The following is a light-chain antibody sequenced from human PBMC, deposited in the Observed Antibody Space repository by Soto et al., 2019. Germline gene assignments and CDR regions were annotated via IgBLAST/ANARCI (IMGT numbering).Light chain of an antibody. Sequence: EIVLTQSPGTLSLSPGERATLSCRASQSVSSSSLAWYQHKPGQAPRLLIYGVSSRATGIPDRFSGSGSGTHFTLTISRLEPEDVAVYYCHQFGTSPKTFGQGTKVESK. V-gene: IGKV3-20*01. J-gene: IGKJ1*01. CDR3: HQFGTSPKT. CDR2: GVS. CDR1: QSVSSSS.